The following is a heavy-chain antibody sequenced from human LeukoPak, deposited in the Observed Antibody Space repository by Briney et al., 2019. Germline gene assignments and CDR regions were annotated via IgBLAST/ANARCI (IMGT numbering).Heavy chain of an antibody. Sequence: TGGSLRLSCAASGFTFSSYAMSWVRQAPGKGLEWVSAISGSGGSTYYADSVKGRFTISRDNSKNTLYLQMNSLRAEDPAVYYCAKDPNVLRYFDWSYFDYWGQGTLVTVSS. D-gene: IGHD3-9*01. CDR3: AKDPNVLRYFDWSYFDY. CDR1: GFTFSSYA. CDR2: ISGSGGST. V-gene: IGHV3-23*01. J-gene: IGHJ4*02.